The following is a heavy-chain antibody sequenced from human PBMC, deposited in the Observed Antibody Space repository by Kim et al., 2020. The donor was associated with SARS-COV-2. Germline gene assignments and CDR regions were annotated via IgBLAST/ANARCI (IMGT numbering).Heavy chain of an antibody. J-gene: IGHJ3*02. CDR3: ATDGGMYPGYHHDAFDI. V-gene: IGHV1-24*01. CDR1: GYTLTKVS. D-gene: IGHD5-12*01. Sequence: ASVKVSCKVSGYTLTKVSMHWVRQAPGKGLEWMGGFDPDDGETNYAQEFQGRVILTEDTSTDTAHMELSSLTSEDTAVYYCATDGGMYPGYHHDAFDIWGQGAMVTVSS. CDR2: FDPDDGET.